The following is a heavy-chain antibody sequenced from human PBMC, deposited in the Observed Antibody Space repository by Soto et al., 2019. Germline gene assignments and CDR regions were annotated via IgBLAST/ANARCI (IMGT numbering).Heavy chain of an antibody. CDR2: IYHSGST. J-gene: IGHJ4*02. Sequence: SETLSLTCAVSGGSISSSNWWSWVRQPPGKGLEWIGEIYHSGSTNYNPSLKSRVTISVDKSKNQFYLKLSSVTAADTAVYYCARATITVAGYYFDYWGQGTLVTVSS. CDR3: ARATITVAGYYFDY. V-gene: IGHV4-4*02. D-gene: IGHD4-4*01. CDR1: GGSISSSNW.